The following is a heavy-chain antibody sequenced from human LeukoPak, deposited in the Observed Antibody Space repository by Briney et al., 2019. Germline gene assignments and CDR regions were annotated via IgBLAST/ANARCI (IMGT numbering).Heavy chain of an antibody. V-gene: IGHV3-23*01. Sequence: GGSLRLSCAGSGFTFSSYAMSWVRQAPGKGLEGVSAISGSGGSTYYSASVKGRFTISRDNSKNTLYLQMNSLRAEDTAVYYCTRELGGSYNDYWGQGTLVTVSS. CDR3: TRELGGSYNDY. D-gene: IGHD1-26*01. CDR1: GFTFSSYA. CDR2: ISGSGGST. J-gene: IGHJ4*02.